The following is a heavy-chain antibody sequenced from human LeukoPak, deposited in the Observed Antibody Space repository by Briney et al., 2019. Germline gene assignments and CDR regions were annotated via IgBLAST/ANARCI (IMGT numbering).Heavy chain of an antibody. Sequence: GGSLRLSCAASGFTFSSYEMNWVRQAPGKGLEWVSYISSSGSTIYYADSVKGRFTISRDNSKNSLYLQMNSLRTEDTALYYCAKASLPIAVAGNFDYWGQGTLVTVSS. D-gene: IGHD6-19*01. CDR3: AKASLPIAVAGNFDY. CDR2: ISSSGSTI. J-gene: IGHJ4*02. V-gene: IGHV3-48*03. CDR1: GFTFSSYE.